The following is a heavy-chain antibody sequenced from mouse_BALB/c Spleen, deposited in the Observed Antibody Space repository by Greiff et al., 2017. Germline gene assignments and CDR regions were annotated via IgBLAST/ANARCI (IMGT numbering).Heavy chain of an antibody. CDR1: GFSLTGYG. J-gene: IGHJ1*01. CDR2: IWGDGST. CDR3: ARTHYYGSSYWYFDV. V-gene: IGHV2-6-7*01. D-gene: IGHD1-1*01. Sequence: VQGVESGPGLVAPSQSLSITCTVSGFSLTGYGVNWVRQPPGKGLEWLGIIWGDGSTDYNSALKSRLSISKDNSKSQVFLKMNSLQTDDTARYYCARTHYYGSSYWYFDVWGAGTTVTVSS.